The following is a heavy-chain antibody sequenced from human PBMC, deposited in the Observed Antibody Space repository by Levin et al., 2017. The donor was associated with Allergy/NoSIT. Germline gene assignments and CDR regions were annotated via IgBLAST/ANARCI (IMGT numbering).Heavy chain of an antibody. CDR2: INHSGST. J-gene: IGHJ6*03. V-gene: IGHV4-34*01. CDR1: GGSFSGYY. CDR3: ARVGPVSLQTRLAYMDV. Sequence: SQTLSLTCAVYGGSFSGYYWSWIRQPPGKGLEWIGEINHSGSTNYNPSLKSRVTISVDTSKNQFSLKLSSVTAADTAVYYCARVGPVSLQTRLAYMDVWGKGTTVTVSS. D-gene: IGHD2-15*01.